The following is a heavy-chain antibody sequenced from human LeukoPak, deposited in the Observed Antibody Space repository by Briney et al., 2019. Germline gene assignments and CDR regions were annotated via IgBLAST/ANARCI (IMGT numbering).Heavy chain of an antibody. CDR3: ARDFYGDDGHHPFDY. D-gene: IGHD2/OR15-2a*01. CDR1: GGSISNYY. J-gene: IGHJ4*02. Sequence: SQTLSLTCSVSGGSISNYYWNWLRQPAGKGLEWIGRIYASGSTNYNPSLKSRVTISMDKSKNHFSLNLKSVTAADTAFYYCARDFYGDDGHHPFDYWGQGIQVTVSS. CDR2: IYASGST. V-gene: IGHV4-4*07.